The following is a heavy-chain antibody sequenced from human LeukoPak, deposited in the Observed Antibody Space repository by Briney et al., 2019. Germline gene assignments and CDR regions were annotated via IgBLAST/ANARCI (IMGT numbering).Heavy chain of an antibody. J-gene: IGHJ3*02. CDR3: VTHFDSSGPDAFDI. Sequence: ASVKVSCKVSGHTLTEISMHWVRQAPGKGFEWVGGVDPEDGETIYAQKFQGRVTMTDDPSTDTAYMELSSLRSEDTAVYYCVTHFDSSGPDAFDIWGQGTMVTVSS. CDR1: GHTLTEIS. V-gene: IGHV1-24*01. D-gene: IGHD3-22*01. CDR2: VDPEDGET.